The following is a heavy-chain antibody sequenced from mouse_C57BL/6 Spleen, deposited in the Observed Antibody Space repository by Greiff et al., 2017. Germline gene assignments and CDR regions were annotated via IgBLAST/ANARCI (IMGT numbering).Heavy chain of an antibody. D-gene: IGHD2-1*01. J-gene: IGHJ2*01. CDR2: IDPETGGT. CDR3: TGEGDIYYGKFFDY. CDR1: GYTFTDYE. Sequence: QVQLQQSGAELVRPGASVTLSCKASGYTFTDYEMHWVKQTPVHGLEWIGAIDPETGGTAYNQKFKGKAILTAGKSSSTAYMKLRSLTSEASAVYYCTGEGDIYYGKFFDYCGQGTTLTVSS. V-gene: IGHV1-15*01.